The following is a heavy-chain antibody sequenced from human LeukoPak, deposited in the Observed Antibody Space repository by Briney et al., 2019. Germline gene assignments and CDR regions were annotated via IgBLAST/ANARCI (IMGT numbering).Heavy chain of an antibody. J-gene: IGHJ4*02. Sequence: GGSLRLSCAASGFTFSSYGMHWVRQAPGKGLEWVAVIWYDGSNKYYADSVKGRFTISRDNSKNTLYLQMNSLRAEDTAVYYCAREDPDYAYGYWGQGTLVTVSS. V-gene: IGHV3-33*01. D-gene: IGHD4-17*01. CDR3: AREDPDYAYGY. CDR1: GFTFSSYG. CDR2: IWYDGSNK.